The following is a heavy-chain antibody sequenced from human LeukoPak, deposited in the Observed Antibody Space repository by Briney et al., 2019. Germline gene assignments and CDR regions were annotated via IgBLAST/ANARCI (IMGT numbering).Heavy chain of an antibody. CDR2: IIPIFGTA. Sequence: GSSVKVSCKASGGTFISYAISWVRLAPGQGLEWMGGIIPIFGTANYAQKFQGRVTITADESTSTAYMELSSLRSEDTAVYYCARARFWSGYPSKYYYGMDVWGQGTTVTVSS. D-gene: IGHD3-3*01. CDR3: ARARFWSGYPSKYYYGMDV. CDR1: GGTFISYA. J-gene: IGHJ6*02. V-gene: IGHV1-69*01.